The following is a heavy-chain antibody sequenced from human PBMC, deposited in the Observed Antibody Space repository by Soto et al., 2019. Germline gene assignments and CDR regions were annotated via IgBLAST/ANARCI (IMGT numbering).Heavy chain of an antibody. D-gene: IGHD3-16*01. Sequence: PSETLSLTCTVSSGSINDYYLTWIRQPAGKGLECIGRIFSSGSTNYNPSLRRRATMSVDTSRTRFSLSLTSVTAADTAVYYCARLKGDRFDIWGQGKQVNIS. CDR2: IFSSGST. CDR3: ARLKGDRFDI. CDR1: SGSINDYY. J-gene: IGHJ3*02. V-gene: IGHV4-4*07.